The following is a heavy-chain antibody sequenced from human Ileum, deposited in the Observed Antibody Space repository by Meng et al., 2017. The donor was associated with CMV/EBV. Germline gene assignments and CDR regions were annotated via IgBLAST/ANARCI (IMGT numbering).Heavy chain of an antibody. V-gene: IGHV3-21*01. CDR3: VREQWLVHSFDK. Sequence: GESLKISCAASGFTFSDYPMNWVRQAPGKGLEWVSYISSTSSASVSRKDNYKYYADSVRGRFTISRDNAKNSLHLQINSLRAEDTAVYYCVREQWLVHSFDKWGQGTLVTVSS. D-gene: IGHD6-19*01. CDR2: ISSTSSASVSRKDNYK. CDR1: GFTFSDYP. J-gene: IGHJ4*02.